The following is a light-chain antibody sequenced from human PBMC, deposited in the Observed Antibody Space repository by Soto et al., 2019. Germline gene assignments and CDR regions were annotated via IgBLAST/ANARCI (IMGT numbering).Light chain of an antibody. CDR2: DAS. Sequence: AIQLTQSPSSLSASVGDRVTITCRASQGISSALAWYQQKPGKAPKLLIYDASSLESGVPSRFNGSGSGTDFTLTISSLQPEDFATYYCQQFNNPITFGQGTRLEIK. V-gene: IGKV1D-13*01. CDR1: QGISSA. CDR3: QQFNNPIT. J-gene: IGKJ5*01.